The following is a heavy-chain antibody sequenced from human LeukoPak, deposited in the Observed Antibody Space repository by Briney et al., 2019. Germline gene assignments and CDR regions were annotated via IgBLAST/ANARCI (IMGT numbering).Heavy chain of an antibody. CDR3: AREYSSGYYYVD. CDR1: GFTFSSYS. Sequence: GGSLRLSCAASGFTFSSYSMNWVRQAPGKGLEWVSSISSSSSYIHYADSVKGQFTISRDNAKNSLYLQMNSLRAEDTAVYYCAREYSSGYYYVDWGQGTLVTVSS. J-gene: IGHJ4*02. D-gene: IGHD3-22*01. V-gene: IGHV3-21*01. CDR2: ISSSSSYI.